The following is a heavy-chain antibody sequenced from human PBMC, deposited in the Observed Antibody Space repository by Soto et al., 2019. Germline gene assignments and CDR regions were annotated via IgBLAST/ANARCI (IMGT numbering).Heavy chain of an antibody. CDR1: GFTFSSYD. CDR3: ARTTTTKSRDY. CDR2: ISVTGSGT. Sequence: EVQLLESGEGLVQPGGSLGLSCAASGFTFSSYDMSWVRQAPGKGLEYVSSISVTGSGTYYADSVKGRFTISRDNSKNTLYLQMNRLRVEDTAVYYCARTTTTKSRDYWGQGTLVTVSS. D-gene: IGHD4-17*01. V-gene: IGHV3-23*01. J-gene: IGHJ4*02.